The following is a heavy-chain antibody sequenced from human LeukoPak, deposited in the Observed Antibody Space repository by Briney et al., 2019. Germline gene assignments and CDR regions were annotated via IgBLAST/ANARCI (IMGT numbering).Heavy chain of an antibody. J-gene: IGHJ3*02. CDR1: GFSFSDYY. CDR3: ARDGQYCSSTSCYGLDAFDI. D-gene: IGHD2-2*01. V-gene: IGHV3-11*04. Sequence: KPGRSLRLSCAASGFSFSDYYMTWIRQAPGKGLEWVSCISSSGSIIYYADSVKGRFTISRDNSKNTLYLQMNSLRAEDTAVYYCARDGQYCSSTSCYGLDAFDIWGQGTMVTVSS. CDR2: ISSSGSII.